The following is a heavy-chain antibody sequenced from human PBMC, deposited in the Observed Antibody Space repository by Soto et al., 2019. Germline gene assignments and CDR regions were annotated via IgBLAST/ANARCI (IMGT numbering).Heavy chain of an antibody. J-gene: IGHJ6*02. CDR2: FDPEDGET. CDR1: GYTLTELS. Sequence: ASVKVSCKVSGYTLTELSMHWVRQAPGKGREWMGGFDPEDGETIYAQKFQGRVTMTEDTSTDTAYMELSSLRSEDTAAYYCATASEMKTTATPYYYGMDVWGQGXTVTV. CDR3: ATASEMKTTATPYYYGMDV. V-gene: IGHV1-24*01. D-gene: IGHD1-1*01.